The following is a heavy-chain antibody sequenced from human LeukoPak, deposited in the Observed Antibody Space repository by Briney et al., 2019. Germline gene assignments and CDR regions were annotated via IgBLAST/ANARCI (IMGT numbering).Heavy chain of an antibody. D-gene: IGHD6-13*01. J-gene: IGHJ6*03. CDR1: GFTFDDYG. Sequence: RSGGSLRLSCAASGFTFDDYGMSWVRQAPGKGLEWVSGINWNGGSTGYADSVKGRFTISRDNAKNSLYLQMNSLRAEDTAVYYCARGGAGSIAAAIADYYMDVWGKGTTVTISS. CDR3: ARGGAGSIAAAIADYYMDV. CDR2: INWNGGST. V-gene: IGHV3-20*04.